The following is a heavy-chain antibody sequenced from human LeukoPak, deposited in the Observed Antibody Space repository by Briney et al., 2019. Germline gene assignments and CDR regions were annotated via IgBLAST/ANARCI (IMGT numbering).Heavy chain of an antibody. D-gene: IGHD3-10*01. Sequence: GASVKVSCKASGYTFTGYYMHWVRQAPGQGLEWMGWINPNSGGTNYAQKFQGRVTMTRDTSISTAYMELSRLRSDDTAVYYCARDRYYYCSGSYRYYGMDVWGQGTTVTVSS. J-gene: IGHJ6*02. CDR3: ARDRYYYCSGSYRYYGMDV. CDR2: INPNSGGT. CDR1: GYTFTGYY. V-gene: IGHV1-2*02.